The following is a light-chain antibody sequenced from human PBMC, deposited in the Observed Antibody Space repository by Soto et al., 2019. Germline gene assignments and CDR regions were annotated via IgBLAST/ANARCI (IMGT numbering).Light chain of an antibody. CDR1: SSDVGSYNL. V-gene: IGLV2-23*01. CDR3: CSYAGSSILGV. Sequence: QSALTQPASVSGSPGQSITISCTGTSSDVGSYNLVSWYQQHPGKAPKLMIYEGSKRPSGVSNRFSGSKSGTTASLTISGLQAEDEADYYCCSYAGSSILGVFGGGTKLTVL. CDR2: EGS. J-gene: IGLJ2*01.